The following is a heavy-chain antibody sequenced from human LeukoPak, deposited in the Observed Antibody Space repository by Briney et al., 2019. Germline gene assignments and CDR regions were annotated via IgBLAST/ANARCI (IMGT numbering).Heavy chain of an antibody. CDR2: IYGNDDK. J-gene: IGHJ1*01. D-gene: IGHD2-2*01. V-gene: IGHV2-5*01. CDR1: GFSLSTSGVG. CDR3: VHDIPRGEGFQH. Sequence: SGPTLVKPTQTLTLTCTFSGFSLSTSGVGVGWVRQPPGKALQWLALIYGNDDKRYSPSLKNRLTISKDSSTSPVVLTMTNMDPVDTATYYCVHDIPRGEGFQHWGQGTLVTVFS.